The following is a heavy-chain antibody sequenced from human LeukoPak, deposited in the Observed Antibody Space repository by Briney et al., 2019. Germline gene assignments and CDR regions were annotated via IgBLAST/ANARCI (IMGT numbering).Heavy chain of an antibody. D-gene: IGHD3-3*01. J-gene: IGHJ4*02. CDR3: ASGGLRHEYYFDY. V-gene: IGHV3-30*02. Sequence: GGSLRLSCAASGFTFNSYGMHWVRQAPGKGLEWVAFIRYDGSNKYYADSVKGRFTISRDNSKNTLYLQMNSLRAEDTAVYYCASGGLRHEYYFDYWGQGTLVTVSS. CDR1: GFTFNSYG. CDR2: IRYDGSNK.